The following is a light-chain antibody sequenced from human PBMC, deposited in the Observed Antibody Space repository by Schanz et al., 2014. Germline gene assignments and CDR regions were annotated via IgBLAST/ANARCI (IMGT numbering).Light chain of an antibody. V-gene: IGKV1-5*01. CDR1: QSISSW. Sequence: GDRVTITCRASQSISSWLAWYQQKPGKAPKLLIYDASSLESGVPSRFSGSGSGTDFTLTISGLQSEDFATYYCQQSYSTPQTFGQGTKLEIK. CDR3: QQSYSTPQT. CDR2: DAS. J-gene: IGKJ2*01.